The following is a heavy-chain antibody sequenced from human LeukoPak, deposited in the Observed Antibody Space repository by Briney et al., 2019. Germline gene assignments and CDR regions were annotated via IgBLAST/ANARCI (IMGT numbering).Heavy chain of an antibody. D-gene: IGHD1-14*01. J-gene: IGHJ4*02. Sequence: PSETLSLTCSVSGGSINNRNYYWGWVPQPPGKELEWIGHIYFGGSTFYNPPLKSRLTMSIDTSKDQFSLNINSVAAADTAVYYCARLPVYFGKGYFDSWGRGTLVTVSS. CDR2: IYFGGST. V-gene: IGHV4-39*01. CDR3: ARLPVYFGKGYFDS. CDR1: GGSINNRNYY.